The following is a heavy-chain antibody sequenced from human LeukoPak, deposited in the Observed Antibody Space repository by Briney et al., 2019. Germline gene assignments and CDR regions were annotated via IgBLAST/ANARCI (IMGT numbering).Heavy chain of an antibody. V-gene: IGHV4-34*01. D-gene: IGHD4-11*01. CDR2: INHSGST. Sequence: SETLSLTCAVYGGSFSGYYWSWIRQPPGKGLEWIGEINHSGSTYYNPSLKSRVTISVDRSKNQFSLKLSSVTAADTAVYYCARVTVTTRKSGSNWFDPWGQGTLVTVSS. CDR1: GGSFSGYY. CDR3: ARVTVTTRKSGSNWFDP. J-gene: IGHJ5*02.